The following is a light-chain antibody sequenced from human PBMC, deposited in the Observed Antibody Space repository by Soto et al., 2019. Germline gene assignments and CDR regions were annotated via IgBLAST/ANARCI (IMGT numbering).Light chain of an antibody. CDR3: QQYNNWPRT. CDR1: QSVSSN. V-gene: IGKV3-15*01. J-gene: IGKJ1*01. CDR2: GAS. Sequence: EIVMTQSPATLSVSPGERATLSCRASQSVSSNLAGYQQKPGQAPRLLIYGASTRATGIPARFSGSGSGTEFTLTISSLQSEDFAVYYCQQYNNWPRTVGQGTKVEIK.